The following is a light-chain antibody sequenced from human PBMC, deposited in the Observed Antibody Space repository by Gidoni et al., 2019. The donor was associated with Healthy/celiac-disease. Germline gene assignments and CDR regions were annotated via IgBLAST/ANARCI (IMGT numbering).Light chain of an antibody. J-gene: IGKJ1*01. CDR3: QQSYSTLWT. CDR1: QSISSY. V-gene: IGKV1-39*01. CDR2: AAS. Sequence: DIQMTHSPSSLSASVGDRVTITCRASQSISSYLNWYQQKPGKAPKLLIYAASSLQSGVPSGFSGSGSGTDFTLTISSLQPEDFATYYCQQSYSTLWTFGQGTKVEIK.